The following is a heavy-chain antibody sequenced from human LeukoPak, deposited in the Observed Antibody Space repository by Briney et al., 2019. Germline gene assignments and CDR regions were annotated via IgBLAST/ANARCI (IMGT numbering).Heavy chain of an antibody. CDR1: GFTFSSYW. CDR3: ARAGLGSWELNAFDI. CDR2: INSDGSST. J-gene: IGHJ3*02. V-gene: IGHV3-74*01. D-gene: IGHD1-26*01. Sequence: GGSLRLSCAASGFTFSSYWMHWVRQAPGKGLVWVSRINSDGSSTSYADSVKGRFTISRDNAKNTLYLQMNSLRAEDTAVYYCARAGLGSWELNAFDIWGQGTMVTVSS.